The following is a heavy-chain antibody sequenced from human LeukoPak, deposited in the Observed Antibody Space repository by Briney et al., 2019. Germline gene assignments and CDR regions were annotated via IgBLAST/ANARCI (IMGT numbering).Heavy chain of an antibody. J-gene: IGHJ6*02. V-gene: IGHV1-18*01. CDR2: ISAYIGNT. CDR1: GYTFASYG. CDR3: ARDGSFRCSSTSCYSGYYYYGMDV. Sequence: ASVQVSCKASGYTFASYGISWVRQAPGQGLEWMGWISAYIGNTNYAQKLQGRVTMTTDTSTSTAYMELRSLRSDDTAVYYCARDGSFRCSSTSCYSGYYYYGMDVWGQGTTVTVSS. D-gene: IGHD2-2*01.